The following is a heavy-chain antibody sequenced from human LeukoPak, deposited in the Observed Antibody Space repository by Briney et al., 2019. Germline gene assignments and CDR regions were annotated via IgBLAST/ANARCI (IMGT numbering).Heavy chain of an antibody. CDR3: AKVRSPSKTTTELDC. D-gene: IGHD4-17*01. CDR1: SLTLSAYA. J-gene: IGHJ4*02. Sequence: PGGSLRLSCSASSLTLSAYAMVWVRQAPGQGLEWVSGISHDGGQTFHADFVRGRFTISRDNSKNTLYLQRNSLRADDTAVYYCAKVRSPSKTTTELDCWGQGTLVTVSS. V-gene: IGHV3-23*01. CDR2: ISHDGGQT.